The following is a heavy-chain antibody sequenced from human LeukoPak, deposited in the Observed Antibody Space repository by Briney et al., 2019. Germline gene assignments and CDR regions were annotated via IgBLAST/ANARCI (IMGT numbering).Heavy chain of an antibody. V-gene: IGHV4-59*01. J-gene: IGHJ3*01. CDR2: IYYSGST. Sequence: GSLRLSCAASGFTFSSYAMSWVRQPPGKGLEWIGYIYYSGSTNYNPSLKSRVTISVDTSKNQFSLKLSSVTAADTAVYYCARYDFWSGYPVWGQGTMVTVSS. CDR1: GFTFSSYA. CDR3: ARYDFWSGYPV. D-gene: IGHD3-3*01.